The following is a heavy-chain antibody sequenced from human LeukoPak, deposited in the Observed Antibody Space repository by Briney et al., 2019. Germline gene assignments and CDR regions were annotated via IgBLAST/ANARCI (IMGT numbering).Heavy chain of an antibody. CDR3: ARLENWAFDY. D-gene: IGHD7-27*01. V-gene: IGHV6-1*01. CDR1: WDSVSSNSAA. CDR2: TYYRSKWST. J-gene: IGHJ4*02. Sequence: SQTLSLTCAISWDSVSSNSAACNWVRPSPSGGIEWLGRTYYRSKWSTDYAVSVKSRIIINPDTCKNQFSLQLNSVTPEDTAVYYCARLENWAFDYWGQGTLITVSS.